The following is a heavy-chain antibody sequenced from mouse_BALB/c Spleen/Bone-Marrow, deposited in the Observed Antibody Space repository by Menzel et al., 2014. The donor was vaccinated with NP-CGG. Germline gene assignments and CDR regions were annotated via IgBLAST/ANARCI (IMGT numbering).Heavy chain of an antibody. Sequence: QVHVKQSGAELVKPGASVKLSCKTSGYTFTSYWMHWVKQRPGQGLERIGEINPDNGRTNYNEKFRNKATLTVDKSSSTAYMQLSSLTSEDSAVYYCARYYNWYFDVWGAGTTVTVSS. CDR2: INPDNGRT. V-gene: IGHV1S81*02. D-gene: IGHD1-1*01. J-gene: IGHJ1*01. CDR1: GYTFTSYW. CDR3: ARYYNWYFDV.